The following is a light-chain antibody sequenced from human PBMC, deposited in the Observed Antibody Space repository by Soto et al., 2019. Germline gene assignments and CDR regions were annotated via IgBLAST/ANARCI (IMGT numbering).Light chain of an antibody. CDR1: QTITNL. V-gene: IGKV1-5*03. J-gene: IGKJ1*01. CDR3: QQYKSFPRK. Sequence: DIQLTQSPSTLSASVGDRVTITCRASQTITNLLAWFQQKPGKAPEILIYKASSLQSGVPSRFSGSGSGTEFTLTISSLQPDDSANYYCQQYKSFPRKFGQGTKV. CDR2: KAS.